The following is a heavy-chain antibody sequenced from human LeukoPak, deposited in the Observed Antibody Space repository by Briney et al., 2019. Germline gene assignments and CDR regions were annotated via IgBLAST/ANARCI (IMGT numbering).Heavy chain of an antibody. J-gene: IGHJ4*02. D-gene: IGHD3-9*01. V-gene: IGHV4-39*01. CDR2: IHYSGST. Sequence: SETLSLTCTVSGGSISGSNYYWAWIRQPPGKGLEWIGNIHYSGSTYYNASLNSRITMAIDTSKNRFSLRLSSVTAADTAVFFCARLPERSDLLPSYANSFDWWGQGTLVTVSS. CDR3: ARLPERSDLLPSYANSFDW. CDR1: GGSISGSNYY.